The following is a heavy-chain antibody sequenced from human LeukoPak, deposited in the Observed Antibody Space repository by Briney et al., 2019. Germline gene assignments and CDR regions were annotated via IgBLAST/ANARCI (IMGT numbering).Heavy chain of an antibody. Sequence: SETLSLTCTVSGGSISSYYWSWIRQPAGKGLEWIGRIYTSGSTNYNPSLKSRVTISVDTSKNQFSLKLSSVTAADTAVYYCARLTYYYGSGSYYNRFDYWGQGTLVTVSS. D-gene: IGHD3-10*01. CDR2: IYTSGST. CDR1: GGSISSYY. J-gene: IGHJ4*02. CDR3: ARLTYYYGSGSYYNRFDY. V-gene: IGHV4-4*07.